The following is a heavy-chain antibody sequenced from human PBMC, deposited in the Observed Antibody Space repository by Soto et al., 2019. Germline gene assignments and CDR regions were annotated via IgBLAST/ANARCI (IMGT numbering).Heavy chain of an antibody. Sequence: EVPLLESGGGLVRPGGSLRLSCAGSKFTFRTYAMTWVRQAPGKGLEWVSGISVGGGITKYADSVKGRFTISRDNSKNTLYMQMNSLRADDTAIYYCAKDPNGDYLGAFDSWGQGTLVTVSS. J-gene: IGHJ4*02. CDR3: AKDPNGDYLGAFDS. D-gene: IGHD4-17*01. CDR1: KFTFRTYA. V-gene: IGHV3-23*01. CDR2: ISVGGGIT.